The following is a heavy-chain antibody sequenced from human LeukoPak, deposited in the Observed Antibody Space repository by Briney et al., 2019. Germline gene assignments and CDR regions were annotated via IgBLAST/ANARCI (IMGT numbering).Heavy chain of an antibody. Sequence: ASVKVSCKASGYTFTSYAMNWVRQDPGQGLEWMGWINTNTGNPTYAQGFTGRFVFSLDTSVSTAYLQISSLKAEDTAVYYCARDSSSRDYYYMDVWGKGTTVTVSS. CDR3: ARDSSSRDYYYMDV. J-gene: IGHJ6*03. V-gene: IGHV7-4-1*02. D-gene: IGHD6-13*01. CDR2: INTNTGNP. CDR1: GYTFTSYA.